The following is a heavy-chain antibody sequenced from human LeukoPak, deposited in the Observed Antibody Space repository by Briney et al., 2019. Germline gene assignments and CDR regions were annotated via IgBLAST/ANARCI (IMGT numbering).Heavy chain of an antibody. CDR2: ISSSSSTI. V-gene: IGHV3-48*01. Sequence: PGGSLRLSCAASGFTFSNYEMNWVRQAPGKGLEWVSYISSSSSTIYYADSVKGRFTISRDNAKNSLCLQMNSLRAEDTAVYYCAALRFLEWLSWGQGTLVTVSS. D-gene: IGHD3-3*01. CDR1: GFTFSNYE. J-gene: IGHJ5*02. CDR3: AALRFLEWLS.